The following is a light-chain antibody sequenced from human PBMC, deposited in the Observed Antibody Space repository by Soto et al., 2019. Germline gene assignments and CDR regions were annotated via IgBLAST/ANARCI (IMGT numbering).Light chain of an antibody. J-gene: IGKJ3*01. V-gene: IGKV3-20*01. CDR3: LQYGTAPLT. Sequence: VLTQSPGTLSLSPGERATLSCRASQSVAANYLAWYQQKRGQAPRLLIYGASSRATGIPDRFSGSGAGTDVSLTISRLEPEDFSVYYCLQYGTAPLTFGPGTKVDIK. CDR1: QSVAANY. CDR2: GAS.